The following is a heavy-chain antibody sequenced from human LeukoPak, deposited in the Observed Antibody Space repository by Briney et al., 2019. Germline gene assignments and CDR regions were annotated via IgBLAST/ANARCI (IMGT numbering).Heavy chain of an antibody. J-gene: IGHJ4*02. CDR1: GYTFSSYG. CDR2: ISSSNGNT. D-gene: IGHD1-7*01. Sequence: GATVNVSCKASGYTFSSYGVTWVRQAPGQGLEWVGWISSSNGNTNYAQKLQGRVTMTTDTSTSTAYMELRSLRSDDTAVYYCARYPLYYISNWHYYFDYWGQGTLLTVSS. V-gene: IGHV1-18*01. CDR3: ARYPLYYISNWHYYFDY.